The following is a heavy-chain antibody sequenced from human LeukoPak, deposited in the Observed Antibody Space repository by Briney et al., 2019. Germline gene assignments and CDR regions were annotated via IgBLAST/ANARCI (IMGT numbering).Heavy chain of an antibody. V-gene: IGHV1-18*01. J-gene: IGHJ4*02. CDR2: ISAYNGNT. CDR3: ARDPPDNRYCSGGGCSDY. CDR1: GYTFTSYG. D-gene: IGHD2-15*01. Sequence: ASVKVSCKASGYTFTSYGISWVRQAPGQGLEWMGWISAYNGNTKYAQNLQGRVTMTTDTSTSTAYMELRSLRSDDTALYYCARDPPDNRYCSGGGCSDYWGQGTLVTVSS.